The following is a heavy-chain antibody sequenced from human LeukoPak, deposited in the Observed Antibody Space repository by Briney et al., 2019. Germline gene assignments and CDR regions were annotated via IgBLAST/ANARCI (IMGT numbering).Heavy chain of an antibody. CDR3: ARGFWWIFGVAYYFDY. V-gene: IGHV4-34*01. J-gene: IGHJ4*02. D-gene: IGHD3-3*01. CDR1: GGSFSGYY. Sequence: SETLSLTCAVYGGSFSGYYWSWIRQPPGKGLEWIGEINHSGSTNYNPSLRSRVTISVDTSKSQFSLKLSSVTAADTAVYYCARGFWWIFGVAYYFDYWGQGTLVTVSS. CDR2: INHSGST.